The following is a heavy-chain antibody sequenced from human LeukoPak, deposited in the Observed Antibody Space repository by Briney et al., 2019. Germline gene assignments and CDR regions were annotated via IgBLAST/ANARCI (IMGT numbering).Heavy chain of an antibody. V-gene: IGHV3-23*01. CDR2: TTGGGDRT. CDR1: GFTFRSYA. D-gene: IGHD2-2*01. CDR3: AKDRATLVVPASSPTNWFDP. Sequence: PGGSLRLSCAASGFTFRSYAMHWVRLAPGKALEWVSATTGGGDRTYYADSVKGRFTISRDNSKNTLYLQMNSLRADDTAVYYCAKDRATLVVPASSPTNWFDPWGQGTLVTVSS. J-gene: IGHJ5*02.